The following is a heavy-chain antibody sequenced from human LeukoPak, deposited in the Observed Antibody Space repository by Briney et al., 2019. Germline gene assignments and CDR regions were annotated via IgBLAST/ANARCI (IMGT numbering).Heavy chain of an antibody. CDR1: GGSISSSSYY. CDR3: ARDLWGFDY. CDR2: IYYSGST. D-gene: IGHD2/OR15-2a*01. V-gene: IGHV4-39*07. J-gene: IGHJ4*02. Sequence: SETLSLTCTVSGGSISSSSYYWGWIRQPPGKGLEWIGSIYYSGSTYYNPSLKSRVTISVDTSKNQFSLKLSSVTAADTAVYYCARDLWGFDYWGQGTLVTVSS.